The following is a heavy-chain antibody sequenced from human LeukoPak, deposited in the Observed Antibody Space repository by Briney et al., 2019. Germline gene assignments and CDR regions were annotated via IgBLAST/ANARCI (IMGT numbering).Heavy chain of an antibody. CDR3: AKGQVITSNLDS. J-gene: IGHJ4*02. CDR1: GFTFNNDD. V-gene: IGHV3-23*01. Sequence: GGSLRLSCTASGFTFNNDDINWVRQAPGKGLEWVSGIGGSAGRTYYADSVKGRFTISRDNSKNTLYLQMNSLRAEDTALYYCAKGQVITSNLDSWGQGTLVTVSS. D-gene: IGHD2/OR15-2a*01. CDR2: IGGSAGRT.